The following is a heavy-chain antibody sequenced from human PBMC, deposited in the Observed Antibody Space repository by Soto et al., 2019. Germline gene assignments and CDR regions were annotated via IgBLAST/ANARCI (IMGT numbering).Heavy chain of an antibody. V-gene: IGHV3-23*01. CDR3: AKDRNYPRDQFHY. J-gene: IGHJ4*02. Sequence: SLRLSCAASGFTFSTYALSWVRQAPGKGLEWVSAISANGQGIYYADSVRGRFTISRDNSKNTIFLHMDSLRAEDTAVYYCAKDRNYPRDQFHYWGQGTLVTVSS. D-gene: IGHD1-7*01. CDR2: ISANGQGI. CDR1: GFTFSTYA.